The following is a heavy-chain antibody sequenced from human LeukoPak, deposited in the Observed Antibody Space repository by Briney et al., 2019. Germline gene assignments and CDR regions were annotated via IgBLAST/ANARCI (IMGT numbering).Heavy chain of an antibody. D-gene: IGHD3-22*01. CDR3: ARLSKYYYDSSGHYPTY. J-gene: IGHJ4*02. CDR2: IYPGDSDT. Sequence: GESLKISCKGSGYSFTSYWIGWVRQMPGKGLEWMGIIYPGDSDTRYSPSFQGQVTISADKSISTAYLQWSSLKASDTAMYYCARLSKYYYDSSGHYPTYWGQGTLVTVSS. V-gene: IGHV5-51*01. CDR1: GYSFTSYW.